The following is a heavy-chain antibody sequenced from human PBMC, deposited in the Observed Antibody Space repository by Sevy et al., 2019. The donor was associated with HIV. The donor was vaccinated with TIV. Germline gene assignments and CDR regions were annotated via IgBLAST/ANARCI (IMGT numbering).Heavy chain of an antibody. CDR1: GGSISGYS. Sequence: SETLSLTCTVSGGSISGYSRTWIRQPPGKGLEWIGYIYDTKTTNYNPSLKSRVTISEDTSKNQFSLKLTSVTAADTAIYYCARATPDLYYGMDVWGQGPTVTVSS. V-gene: IGHV4-59*01. CDR2: IYDTKTT. J-gene: IGHJ6*02. CDR3: ARATPDLYYGMDV.